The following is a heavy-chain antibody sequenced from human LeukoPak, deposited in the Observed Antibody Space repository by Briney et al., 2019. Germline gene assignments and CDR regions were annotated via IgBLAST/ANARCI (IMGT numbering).Heavy chain of an antibody. D-gene: IGHD6-6*01. CDR1: GYTFTSYG. Sequence: GASVKVSCKASGYTFTSYGISWVRQAPGRGLEWMGWISAYNGNTNYAQKLQGRVTMTTDTSTSTAYMELRSLRSDDTAVYYCARDAGGGLYSSSSKWFDPWGQGTLVTVSS. V-gene: IGHV1-18*01. J-gene: IGHJ5*02. CDR3: ARDAGGGLYSSSSKWFDP. CDR2: ISAYNGNT.